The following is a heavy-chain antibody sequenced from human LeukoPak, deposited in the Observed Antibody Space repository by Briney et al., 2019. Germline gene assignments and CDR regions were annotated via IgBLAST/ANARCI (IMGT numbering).Heavy chain of an antibody. CDR1: GFTFSNYW. V-gene: IGHV5-51*01. CDR3: ARLGYYGSGSYLDY. CDR2: IYPGDSDT. J-gene: IGHJ4*02. Sequence: GESLKISCKGSGFTFSNYWIAWVRQMPGKGLEWMGIIYPGDSDTRYSPSFQGQVTISADKSISTAYLQWSSLKASDTAMYYCARLGYYGSGSYLDYWGQGTLVTVSS. D-gene: IGHD3-10*01.